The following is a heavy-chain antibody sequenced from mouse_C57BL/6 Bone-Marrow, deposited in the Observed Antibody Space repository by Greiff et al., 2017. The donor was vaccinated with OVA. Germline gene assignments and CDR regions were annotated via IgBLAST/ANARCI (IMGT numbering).Heavy chain of an antibody. Sequence: EVKLMESGGGLVQPGGSLKLSCAASGFTFSDYYMYWVRQTPEKRLEWVAYISTGGGSTYYPDTVQGRFTISRDNAKNTLYLQMSRLTSEDTARYYCARHPTVGNYAMDYWGQGTSVTVSS. CDR1: GFTFSDYY. D-gene: IGHD1-1*01. V-gene: IGHV5-12*01. CDR3: ARHPTVGNYAMDY. J-gene: IGHJ4*01. CDR2: ISTGGGST.